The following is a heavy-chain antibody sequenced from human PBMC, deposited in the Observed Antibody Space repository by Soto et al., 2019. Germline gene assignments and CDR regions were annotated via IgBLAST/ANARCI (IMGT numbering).Heavy chain of an antibody. D-gene: IGHD3-22*01. Sequence: EVQLVESGGGLVQPGGSLRLSCAASGFTVSSNYMSWVRQAPGKGLEWVSVIYSGGTTYYADSVKGRFTISRDNSKNTLYLQINSLRAEDTAVYYCARNGDSSDYRGWFAPWGQGTLVTVSS. CDR1: GFTVSSNY. CDR3: ARNGDSSDYRGWFAP. CDR2: IYSGGTT. J-gene: IGHJ5*02. V-gene: IGHV3-66*01.